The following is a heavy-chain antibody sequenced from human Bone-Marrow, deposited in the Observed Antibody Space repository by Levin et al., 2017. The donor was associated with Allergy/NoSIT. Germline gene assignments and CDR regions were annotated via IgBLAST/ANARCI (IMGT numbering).Heavy chain of an antibody. CDR1: GFSFEEYN. CDR2: ITWDSSDT. D-gene: IGHD5-18*01. Sequence: GASVKVSCSVSGFSFEEYNMHWLRQVPGKRLEWVSLITWDSSDTYYADSVKGRFTISRDNSKNSLYLQMNSLRTEDTALYYCARDGDTVMVTLYYFDYWGQGTQVTVSS. V-gene: IGHV3-43*01. J-gene: IGHJ4*02. CDR3: ARDGDTVMVTLYYFDY.